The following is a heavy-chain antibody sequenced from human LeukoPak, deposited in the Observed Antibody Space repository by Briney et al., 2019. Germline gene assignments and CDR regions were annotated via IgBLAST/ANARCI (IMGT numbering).Heavy chain of an antibody. D-gene: IGHD2-2*01. CDR3: ARDNHVCSSTSCQYVYYGMDV. CDR2: INPSSGGT. J-gene: IGHJ6*02. V-gene: IGHV1-2*02. Sequence: GASVKVSCKASGYSFTGYYIHWGRQAPGQGLEWMAWINPSSGGTNYAQNFQGRVTMTRETSISTVYMELSSLRSDDTAVYYCARDNHVCSSTSCQYVYYGMDVWGLGTTVTVSS. CDR1: GYSFTGYY.